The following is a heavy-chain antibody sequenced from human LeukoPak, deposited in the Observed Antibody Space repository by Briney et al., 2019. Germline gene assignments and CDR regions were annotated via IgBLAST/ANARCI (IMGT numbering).Heavy chain of an antibody. J-gene: IGHJ4*02. CDR3: AKVPGRVVVPAAIGGHFDY. V-gene: IGHV3-23*01. CDR2: ISGSGGST. CDR1: GFTFSSYA. Sequence: GGSLRLSCAVSGFTFSSYAMSWVRQAPGKGLEWVSAISGSGGSTYYADSVKGRFTISRDNSKNTLYLQMNSLRAEDTAVYYCAKVPGRVVVPAAIGGHFDYWGQGTLVTVSS. D-gene: IGHD2-2*01.